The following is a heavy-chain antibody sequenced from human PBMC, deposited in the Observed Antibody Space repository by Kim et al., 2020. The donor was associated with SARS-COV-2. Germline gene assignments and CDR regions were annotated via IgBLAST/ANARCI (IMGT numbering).Heavy chain of an antibody. CDR3: AKDTATVTPYYFDY. J-gene: IGHJ4*02. Sequence: ADSVKGRFTISRDNSKNTRYLQMNSLRAEDTAVYYCAKDTATVTPYYFDYWGQGTLVTVSS. D-gene: IGHD4-4*01. V-gene: IGHV3-23*01.